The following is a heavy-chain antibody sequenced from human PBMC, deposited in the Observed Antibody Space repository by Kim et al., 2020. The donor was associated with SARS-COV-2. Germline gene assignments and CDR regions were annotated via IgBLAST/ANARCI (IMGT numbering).Heavy chain of an antibody. D-gene: IGHD1-26*01. Sequence: GGSLRLSCTASGFTFGDFAVSWFRQAPGKGLECVGFIRSKTYGGTTEYAASVKGRFTISRDDSESIAYLQMNSLKTEDTAVYYCSRWGLRVLWYFDLWGRGTLVTVSS. CDR2: IRSKTYGGTT. CDR3: SRWGLRVLWYFDL. V-gene: IGHV3-49*03. CDR1: GFTFGDFA. J-gene: IGHJ2*01.